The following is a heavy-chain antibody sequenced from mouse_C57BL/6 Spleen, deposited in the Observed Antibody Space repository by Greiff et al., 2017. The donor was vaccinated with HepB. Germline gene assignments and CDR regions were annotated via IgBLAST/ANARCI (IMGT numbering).Heavy chain of an antibody. CDR2: INPSTGGT. CDR3: ARRDYGNYGYFDY. V-gene: IGHV1-42*01. CDR1: GYSFTGYY. D-gene: IGHD2-1*01. Sequence: EVQLQQSGPELVKPGASVKISCKASGYSFTGYYMNWVKQSPEKSLEWIGEINPSTGGTTYNQKFKAKATLTVDKSSSTAYMQLKSLTSEDSAVYYCARRDYGNYGYFDYWGQGTTLTVSS. J-gene: IGHJ2*01.